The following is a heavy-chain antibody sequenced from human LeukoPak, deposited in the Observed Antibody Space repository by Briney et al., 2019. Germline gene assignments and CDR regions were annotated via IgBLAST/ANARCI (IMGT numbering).Heavy chain of an antibody. Sequence: PGGSLRLSCAASGFTFSSYAMSWVRQAPGKGLEWVSAISGSGGSTYYADSVKGRFTISRDNSKNTLYLQMNSLRAEDTAVYYCAKEGPDSSGWYSYFDYWGQGTLVTVSS. V-gene: IGHV3-23*01. J-gene: IGHJ4*02. CDR2: ISGSGGST. D-gene: IGHD6-19*01. CDR3: AKEGPDSSGWYSYFDY. CDR1: GFTFSSYA.